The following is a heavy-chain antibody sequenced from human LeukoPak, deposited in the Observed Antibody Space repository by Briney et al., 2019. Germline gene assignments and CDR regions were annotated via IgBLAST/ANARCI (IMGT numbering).Heavy chain of an antibody. J-gene: IGHJ4*02. Sequence: KSSETLSLTCTVSGYSISSGYYWGWIRQPPGKGLEWIGSIYHSGSTYYNPSLKSRVTISVDTSKNQFSLKLSSVTAADTAVYYCARDDFPVGATTGWGQGTLVTVSS. D-gene: IGHD1-26*01. V-gene: IGHV4-38-2*02. CDR2: IYHSGST. CDR3: ARDDFPVGATTG. CDR1: GYSISSGYY.